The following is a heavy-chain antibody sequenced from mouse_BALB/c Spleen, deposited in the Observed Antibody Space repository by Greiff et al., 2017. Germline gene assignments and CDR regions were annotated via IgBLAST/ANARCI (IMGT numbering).Heavy chain of an antibody. J-gene: IGHJ2*01. Sequence: DVKLVESGGGLVQPGGSLRLSCATSGFTFTDYYMSWVRQPPGKALEWLGFIRNKANGYTTEYSASVKGRFTISRDNSQSILYLQMNTLRAEDSATYYCARGTDYFDYWGQGTTLTVSS. CDR3: ARGTDYFDY. V-gene: IGHV7-3*02. CDR1: GFTFTDYY. CDR2: IRNKANGYTT.